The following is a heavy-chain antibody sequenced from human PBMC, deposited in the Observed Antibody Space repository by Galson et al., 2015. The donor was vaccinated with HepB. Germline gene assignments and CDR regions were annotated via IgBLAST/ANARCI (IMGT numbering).Heavy chain of an antibody. CDR3: ARDGAADFWSGYYTGYYYYYMDV. V-gene: IGHV3-21*01. D-gene: IGHD3-3*01. J-gene: IGHJ6*03. CDR1: GFTFSSYS. CDR2: ISSSSSYI. Sequence: SLRLSCAASGFTFSSYSMNWVRQAPGKGLEWVSSISSSSSYIYYADSVKGRFTISRDNAKNSLYLQMNSLRAEDTAVYYCARDGAADFWSGYYTGYYYYYMDVWGKGTTVTVSS.